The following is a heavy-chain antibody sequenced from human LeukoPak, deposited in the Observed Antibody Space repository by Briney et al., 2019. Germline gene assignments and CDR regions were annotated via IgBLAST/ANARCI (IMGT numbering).Heavy chain of an antibody. Sequence: ASVKVSCKVSGYTLTELSMHWVRQAPGKGLEWMGGFDPEDGETIYAQKFQGRVTMTEDTSTDTAYMELSSLRSEDTAVYYCATDRVAAGNYYYYYGMDVWGQGTTVTVSS. CDR3: ATDRVAAGNYYYYYGMDV. J-gene: IGHJ6*02. V-gene: IGHV1-24*01. CDR1: GYTLTELS. CDR2: FDPEDGET. D-gene: IGHD6-13*01.